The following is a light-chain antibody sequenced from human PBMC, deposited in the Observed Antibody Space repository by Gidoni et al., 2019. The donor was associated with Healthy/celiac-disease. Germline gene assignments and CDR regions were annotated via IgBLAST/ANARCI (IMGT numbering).Light chain of an antibody. J-gene: IGKJ5*01. CDR2: DAS. Sequence: DIQMTQSPSSLSASVGDRVTITCRASQSISSYVKWYQQKPGKAPKLLIYDASSLQSGVPARFSGSGSGTDFTLTISSLQPEDFATYYCQQSYSTPPITFGQGTRLEIK. CDR3: QQSYSTPPIT. CDR1: QSISSY. V-gene: IGKV1-39*01.